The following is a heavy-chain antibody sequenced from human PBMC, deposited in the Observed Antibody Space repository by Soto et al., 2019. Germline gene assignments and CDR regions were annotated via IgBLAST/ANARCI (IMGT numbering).Heavy chain of an antibody. V-gene: IGHV5-51*01. Sequence: GESLKISCKGSGYSFASDWIAWVRQMPGKGLEYMGIIYPGDSDTRYSPSFQGQVTISADKSTSTAYVQWSSLKASDTAMYYRARRATYYHYFDYWGQGTLVTVSS. CDR3: ARRATYYHYFDY. D-gene: IGHD3-16*01. CDR2: IYPGDSDT. CDR1: GYSFASDW. J-gene: IGHJ4*02.